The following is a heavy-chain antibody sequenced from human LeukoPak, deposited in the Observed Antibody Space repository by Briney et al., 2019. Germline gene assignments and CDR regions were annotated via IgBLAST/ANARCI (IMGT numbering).Heavy chain of an antibody. V-gene: IGHV4/OR15-8*02. Sequence: PSETLSLTCAVSGGSITSSQHGWGWARQPQGKGVEWIGEGYDSGTTNYNPARKSQISMTLNKTKNQFSLRLSSVTAEDTVVYFCATFFYGEYSAYYFDDGGQGTLVTV. CDR2: GYDSGTT. J-gene: IGHJ4*02. CDR1: GGSITSSQHG. CDR3: ATFFYGEYSAYYFDD. D-gene: IGHD4-17*01.